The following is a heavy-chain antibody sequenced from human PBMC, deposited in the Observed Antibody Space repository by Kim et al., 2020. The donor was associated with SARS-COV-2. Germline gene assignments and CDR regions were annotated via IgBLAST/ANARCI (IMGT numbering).Heavy chain of an antibody. J-gene: IGHJ3*01. CDR1: GDYITTYF. Sequence: SETLSLTCTVSGDYITTYFWNWIRQPPGKGLEWIGFGHHSGGTLYNPSLKSRVTISVDTSKNQLSLKLSSVSAADTAVYYCARWGETGNPVMRAFDVWGQGTVVTVSS. D-gene: IGHD3-9*01. CDR2: GHHSGGT. CDR3: ARWGETGNPVMRAFDV. V-gene: IGHV4-59*01.